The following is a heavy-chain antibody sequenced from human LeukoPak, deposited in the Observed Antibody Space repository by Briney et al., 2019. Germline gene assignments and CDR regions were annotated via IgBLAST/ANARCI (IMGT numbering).Heavy chain of an antibody. CDR3: ASGVIVGATDGVFDY. CDR1: GGSITSSSFY. Sequence: PSETLSLTCSVSGGSITSSSFYWGWIRQTPGKGLEWIGNIYYSGTTYSNPSLQSRVVMSVDTSMDQFSLMLASATAADTAVYYCASGVIVGATDGVFDYWGQGTLVTVSS. V-gene: IGHV4-39*01. CDR2: IYYSGTT. D-gene: IGHD1-26*01. J-gene: IGHJ4*02.